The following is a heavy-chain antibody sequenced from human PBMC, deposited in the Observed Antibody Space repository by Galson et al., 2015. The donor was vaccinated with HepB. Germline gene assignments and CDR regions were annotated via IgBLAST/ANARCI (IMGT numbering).Heavy chain of an antibody. CDR1: GFTFSSYS. V-gene: IGHV3-21*01. CDR3: AREPSAIAAAGTTGELDC. D-gene: IGHD6-13*01. CDR2: ISSSSYI. Sequence: SLRLSCAASGFTFSSYSMNWVRQAPGKGLEWVPSISSSSYIYYADSVKGRFTISRDNAKNSLYLQMNSLRAEDTAVYCCAREPSAIAAAGTTGELDCWGQGTLVTASS. J-gene: IGHJ4*02.